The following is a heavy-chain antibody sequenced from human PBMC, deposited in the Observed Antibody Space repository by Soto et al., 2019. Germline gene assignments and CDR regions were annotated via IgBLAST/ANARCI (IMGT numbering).Heavy chain of an antibody. J-gene: IGHJ3*02. Sequence: QVQLQESGPGLVKPSQTLSLTCTVSGGSISSGGYYWSWIRQHPGKGLEWIGYIYYSGSTYYNPSLKSRVARSVDTSKNQFSLKLSSVTAADTAVYYCARGSYCGGDCYSFNAFDIWGQGTMVTVSS. V-gene: IGHV4-31*03. CDR3: ARGSYCGGDCYSFNAFDI. D-gene: IGHD2-21*02. CDR1: GGSISSGGYY. CDR2: IYYSGST.